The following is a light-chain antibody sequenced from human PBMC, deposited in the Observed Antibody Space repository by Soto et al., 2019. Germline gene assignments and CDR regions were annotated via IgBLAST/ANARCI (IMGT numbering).Light chain of an antibody. CDR1: SSDVGGYNY. CDR3: SSFAGNNNLV. Sequence: QSALTQPASASGSPGQSVTISCTGTSSDVGGYNYVSWYQQHPGKAPKLMISEVSKRPSGDPDRFSVSKSGNTASLTVSGLKAEDEADYYCSSFAGNNNLVFGGGTKLTVL. CDR2: EVS. J-gene: IGLJ2*01. V-gene: IGLV2-8*01.